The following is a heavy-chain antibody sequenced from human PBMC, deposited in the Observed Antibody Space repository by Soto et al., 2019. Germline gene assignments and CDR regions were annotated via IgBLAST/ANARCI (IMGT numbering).Heavy chain of an antibody. CDR2: INWNGGST. CDR3: ARGTGSLKWFGELLRRADAFDI. Sequence: GGSLRLSCAASGFTFDDYGMSWVRQAPGKGLEWVSGINWNGGSTGYADSVKGRFTISRDNAKNSLYLQMNSLRAEDTALVHCARGTGSLKWFGELLRRADAFDIWGQGTMVTVSS. D-gene: IGHD3-10*01. V-gene: IGHV3-20*01. J-gene: IGHJ3*02. CDR1: GFTFDDYG.